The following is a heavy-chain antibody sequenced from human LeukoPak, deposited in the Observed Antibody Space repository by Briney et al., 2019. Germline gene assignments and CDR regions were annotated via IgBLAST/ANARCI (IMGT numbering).Heavy chain of an antibody. CDR3: ARDQPYFWSGYYSSRWFDP. CDR1: GGTFSSYA. V-gene: IGHV1-69*01. J-gene: IGHJ5*02. CDR2: IIPTFGTA. Sequence: SVKVSCKASGGTFSSYAISWVRQAPGQGLEWMGGIIPTFGTANYAQKFQGRVTITADESTSTAYMELSSLRSEDTAVYYCARDQPYFWSGYYSSRWFDPWGQGTLVTVSS. D-gene: IGHD3-3*01.